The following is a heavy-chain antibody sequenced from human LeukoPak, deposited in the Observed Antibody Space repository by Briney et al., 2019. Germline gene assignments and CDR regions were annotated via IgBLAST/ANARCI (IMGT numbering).Heavy chain of an antibody. J-gene: IGHJ6*02. Sequence: GASVKVSCKASGGTFCSYAISWVRQAPGQGLEWMGGIIPIFGTANYAQKFQGRVTITADESTSTAYMELSSLRSEDTAVYYCARAHIVAYDYYYGMDVWGQGTTVTVSS. CDR1: GGTFCSYA. CDR2: IIPIFGTA. CDR3: ARAHIVAYDYYYGMDV. D-gene: IGHD5-12*01. V-gene: IGHV1-69*13.